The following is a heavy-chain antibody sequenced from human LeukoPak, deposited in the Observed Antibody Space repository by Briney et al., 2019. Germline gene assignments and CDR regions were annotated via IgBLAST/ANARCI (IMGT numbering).Heavy chain of an antibody. CDR3: ARYYDSSGSIDAFDI. V-gene: IGHV1-69*13. CDR1: GGTFSSYA. D-gene: IGHD3-22*01. CDR2: IIPIFGTA. Sequence: GASVKVSCKASGGTFSSYAISWVRQAPGQGLEWMGGIIPIFGTANYAQKFQGRVTITADESTSTAYMELSSLRSEDTAVYYCARYYDSSGSIDAFDIWGQGQWSPSLQ. J-gene: IGHJ3*02.